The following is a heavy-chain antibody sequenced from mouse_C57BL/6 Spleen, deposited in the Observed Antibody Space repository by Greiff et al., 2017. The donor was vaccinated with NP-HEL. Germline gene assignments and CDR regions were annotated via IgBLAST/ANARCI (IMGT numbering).Heavy chain of an antibody. CDR1: GYTFTSYT. J-gene: IGHJ4*01. Sequence: VQLQQSGAELARPGASVKMSCKASGYTFTSYTMHWVKQRPGQGLEWIGYINPSSGYTKYNQKFKDKATLTADKSSSTAYMQLSSLTSEDSAVYYCARPGYYNYAMDYWGQGTSVTVSS. V-gene: IGHV1-4*01. CDR2: INPSSGYT. D-gene: IGHD2-3*01. CDR3: ARPGYYNYAMDY.